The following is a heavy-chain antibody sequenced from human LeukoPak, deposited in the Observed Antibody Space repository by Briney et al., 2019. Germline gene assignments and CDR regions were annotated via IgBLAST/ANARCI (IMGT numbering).Heavy chain of an antibody. V-gene: IGHV3-74*01. J-gene: IGHJ4*02. D-gene: IGHD1-26*01. CDR3: ARGVGIVGTTTRFEY. CDR2: INMDGIIT. CDR1: GFTFSTYW. Sequence: AGGSLRLSCAPSGFTFSTYWTHWVRQAPGRGLLWVSRINMDGIITIYADSVKGRFTISRDNAENTLYLQMNSLRAEDTAVYYCARGVGIVGTTTRFEYCGRGARVTVVS.